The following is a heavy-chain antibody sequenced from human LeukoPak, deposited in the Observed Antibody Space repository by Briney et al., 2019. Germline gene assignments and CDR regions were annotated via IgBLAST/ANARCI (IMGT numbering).Heavy chain of an antibody. CDR2: ISSSPSTI. V-gene: IGHV3-48*01. J-gene: IGHJ5*02. Sequence: GGSLRLSCVASGFTFSNYSMKWVRQAPGKGLEWVSYISSSPSTIYYEASVKGRFTTSRDNAKNSLYLQMNSLRAEDTAVYSCARNLRYCRGGSCYHWFDPWGQGTLVTVSS. CDR1: GFTFSNYS. D-gene: IGHD2-15*01. CDR3: ARNLRYCRGGSCYHWFDP.